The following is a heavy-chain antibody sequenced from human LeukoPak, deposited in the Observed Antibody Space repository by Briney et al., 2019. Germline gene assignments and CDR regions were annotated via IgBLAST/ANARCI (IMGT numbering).Heavy chain of an antibody. CDR2: INPNSGGT. CDR3: AAIRYSHYFDP. V-gene: IGHV1-2*02. D-gene: IGHD2-21*01. J-gene: IGHJ5*02. Sequence: ASVKVSCKASGYTFTGYYMHWVRQAPGQGLEWMGWINPNSGGTNYAQKFQGRVTMTRDTSISTAYMELSSLRSEDTAVYYCAAIRYSHYFDPWGQGTLVTVSS. CDR1: GYTFTGYY.